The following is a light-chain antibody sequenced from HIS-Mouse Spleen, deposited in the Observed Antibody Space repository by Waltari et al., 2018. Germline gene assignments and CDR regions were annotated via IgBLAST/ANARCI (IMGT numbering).Light chain of an antibody. CDR1: QSVSSSY. CDR3: QQYGSSPET. Sequence: SRASQSVSSSYLAWYQQKPGQAPRLLIYGASSRATGIPDRFSGSGSGTDFTLTISRLEPEDFAVYYCQQYGSSPETFGQGTKVEIK. CDR2: GAS. V-gene: IGKV3-20*01. J-gene: IGKJ1*01.